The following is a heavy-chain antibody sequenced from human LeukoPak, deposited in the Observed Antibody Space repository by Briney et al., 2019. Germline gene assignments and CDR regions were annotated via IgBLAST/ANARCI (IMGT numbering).Heavy chain of an antibody. Sequence: GGSLRLPCAASGFSVSSNYMSWVRQAPGKGLEWVSVIYSDGSTYYADSVKGRFTISRDYSKNTLFLQVNSLRAEDTAVYYCARVYYYGSGSFSFDYWGQGTLVTVSS. D-gene: IGHD3-10*01. CDR3: ARVYYYGSGSFSFDY. V-gene: IGHV3-66*01. CDR1: GFSVSSNY. CDR2: IYSDGST. J-gene: IGHJ4*02.